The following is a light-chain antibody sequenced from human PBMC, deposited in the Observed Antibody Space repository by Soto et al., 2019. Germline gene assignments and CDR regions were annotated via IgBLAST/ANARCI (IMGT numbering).Light chain of an antibody. CDR2: GAS. J-gene: IGKJ2*01. V-gene: IGKV3-20*01. CDR3: HQYGTSPWT. CDR1: QSVSSSF. Sequence: EIVLTQSPGTLSLSPGERATLSCRASQSVSSSFLAWYQQKPGQAPRLLIYGASNRATGIPDRFSGTESGTDFTLTISRLEPEDYAMYYCHQYGTSPWTFGQGTKLEIK.